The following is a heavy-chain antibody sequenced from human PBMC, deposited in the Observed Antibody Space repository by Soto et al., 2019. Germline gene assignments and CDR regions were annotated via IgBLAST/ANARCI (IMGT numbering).Heavy chain of an antibody. CDR3: AGEVGSSGYYAADWFDP. D-gene: IGHD3-22*01. CDR2: FIPIFCKA. CDR1: GGTFSIYA. V-gene: IGHV1-69*01. J-gene: IGHJ5*02. Sequence: QVQLVQSGAEAKKPGSSVKVSCTADGGTFSIYATSWLRQAPGQGLEWMGGFIPIFCKANYAQKFQGRVPLTSYESTSPAYMELSSLRCTDTAVYLCAGEVGSSGYYAADWFDPWCQRTLVTGSS.